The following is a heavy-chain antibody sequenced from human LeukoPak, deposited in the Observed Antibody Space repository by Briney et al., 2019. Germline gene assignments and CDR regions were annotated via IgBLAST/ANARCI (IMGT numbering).Heavy chain of an antibody. D-gene: IGHD6-13*01. Sequence: GGSLSLSCAASGFHFTSFWMTWVRQSPGKGLAWVANINRDGTKTTYLDSVKGRFTISRDNAKNSLFLHMNSLRAEDTAVYYCATAPAAADSSWGQGTLVAVSS. V-gene: IGHV3-7*01. J-gene: IGHJ5*02. CDR2: INRDGTKT. CDR3: ATAPAAADSS. CDR1: GFHFTSFW.